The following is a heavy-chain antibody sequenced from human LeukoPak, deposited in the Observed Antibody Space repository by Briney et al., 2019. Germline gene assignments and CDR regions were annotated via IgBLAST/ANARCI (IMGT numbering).Heavy chain of an antibody. Sequence: SVKVSCKASGGTFSSYAISWVRQAPGLGLEWMGRIIPIFGTANYAQKFQGRVTITTDESTSTAYMELSSLRSEDTAVYYCARVPLGGFGELLPNDYWGQGTLVTVSS. V-gene: IGHV1-69*05. D-gene: IGHD3-10*01. J-gene: IGHJ4*02. CDR3: ARVPLGGFGELLPNDY. CDR1: GGTFSSYA. CDR2: IIPIFGTA.